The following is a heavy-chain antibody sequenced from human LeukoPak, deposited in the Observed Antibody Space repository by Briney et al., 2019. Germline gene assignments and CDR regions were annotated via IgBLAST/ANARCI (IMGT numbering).Heavy chain of an antibody. Sequence: SETLSLTCTVSEYSISSGYYWGWIRPPPGKGLEFIATIYHSGTTFYNPSLKSRVTISTDTSKNQFSLRLTSVTAADTAVYYCARHKGAGATGGSDYWGQGTLVTVSS. CDR3: ARHKGAGATGGSDY. V-gene: IGHV4-38-2*02. CDR1: EYSISSGYY. D-gene: IGHD1-26*01. J-gene: IGHJ4*02. CDR2: IYHSGTT.